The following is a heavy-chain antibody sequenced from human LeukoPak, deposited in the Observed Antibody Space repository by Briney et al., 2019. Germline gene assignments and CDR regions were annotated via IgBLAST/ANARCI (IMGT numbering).Heavy chain of an antibody. D-gene: IGHD3-3*01. V-gene: IGHV4-39*01. CDR2: IYYSGST. CDR1: GGSISSSSYH. CDR3: ARWYYTPYYDFWSGIDDTKYYFDY. J-gene: IGHJ4*02. Sequence: SETLSLTCTVSGGSISSSSYHWGWIRQPPGKGLEWIGSIYYSGSTYYNPSLKSRVTISVDTSKNQFSLKLSSVTAADTAVYYCARWYYTPYYDFWSGIDDTKYYFDYWGQGTLVTVSS.